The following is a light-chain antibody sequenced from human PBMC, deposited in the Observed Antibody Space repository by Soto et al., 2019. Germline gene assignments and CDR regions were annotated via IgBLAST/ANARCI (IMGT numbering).Light chain of an antibody. CDR2: RNS. CDR3: AAWDDNLSGFYV. CDR1: ASTIGRNY. V-gene: IGLV1-47*01. Sequence: QSVLTQSPSVSGTPGQRVTISCSGSASTIGRNYVYWYQQLPGTAPKLLIYRNSQRPSGVPDRFSGSKYGTSASLAISGLRSEDEADYYCAAWDDNLSGFYVFGDWTKVTVL. J-gene: IGLJ1*01.